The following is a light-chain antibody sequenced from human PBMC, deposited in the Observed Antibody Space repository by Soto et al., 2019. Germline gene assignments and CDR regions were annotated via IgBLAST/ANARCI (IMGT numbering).Light chain of an antibody. CDR2: GAS. J-gene: IGKJ1*01. CDR3: QQYGSSGWT. V-gene: IGKV3-20*01. Sequence: EIVLTQSPGTLSLSPGERATLSCRASQSVSSSYLAWYQQKPGQAPRLLIYGASSRATGIPDRFSGSGSGTDFTLTTSRLEPEDFAVYYCQQYGSSGWTFGQVTKVEIK. CDR1: QSVSSSY.